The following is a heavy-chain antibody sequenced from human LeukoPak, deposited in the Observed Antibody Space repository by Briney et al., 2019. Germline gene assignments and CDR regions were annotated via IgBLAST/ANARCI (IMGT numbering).Heavy chain of an antibody. V-gene: IGHV3-7*03. CDR2: INHNGNVN. Sequence: SGGSLRLSCATSGFTFSRSWMSWVRQAPGKGLEWVASINHNGNVNYYVDSVKGRFTISRDNAENSLYLQMSNLRAEDTAVYFCARGGGLDVWGQGATVTVSS. CDR1: GFTFSRSW. D-gene: IGHD3-16*01. J-gene: IGHJ6*02. CDR3: ARGGGLDV.